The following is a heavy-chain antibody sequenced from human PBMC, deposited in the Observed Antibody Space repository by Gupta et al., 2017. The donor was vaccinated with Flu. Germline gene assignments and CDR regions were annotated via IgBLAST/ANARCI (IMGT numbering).Heavy chain of an antibody. CDR2: TSGSGLTP. Sequence: EVQLLESGRGLVQPGGSLRPSCAASVIPLNGYAMNLVRPAPGKGLEWVSVTSGSGLTPFYADSVKGRFTMSRDNSKNMVYLHMNSLRVEDTAVYYCAKDATTDHSDFPYDDYFDSWGQGTLVTVS. D-gene: IGHD4-4*01. CDR3: AKDATTDHSDFPYDDYFDS. V-gene: IGHV3-23*01. CDR1: VIPLNGYA. J-gene: IGHJ4*02.